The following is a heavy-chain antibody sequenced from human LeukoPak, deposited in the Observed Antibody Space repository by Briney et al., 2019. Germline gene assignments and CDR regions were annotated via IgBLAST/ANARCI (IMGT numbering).Heavy chain of an antibody. D-gene: IGHD5-12*01. CDR3: ARDREGGYDVGGDY. Sequence: QPGRSLRLSCAASGFTFSSYAMHWVRQAPGKGLEWVAVISYDGSNKYYADPVKGRFTISRDNSKNTLYLQMNSLRAEDTAVYYCARDREGGYDVGGDYWGQGTLVTVSS. V-gene: IGHV3-30-3*01. CDR2: ISYDGSNK. J-gene: IGHJ4*02. CDR1: GFTFSSYA.